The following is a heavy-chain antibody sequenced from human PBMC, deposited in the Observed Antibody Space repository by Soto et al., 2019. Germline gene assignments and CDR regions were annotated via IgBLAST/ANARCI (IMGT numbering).Heavy chain of an antibody. Sequence: SETLCLTCAVYGGSFSGYYWSWIRQPPGKGLEWIGEINHSGSTNYNPSLKSRVTISVDTSKNRFSLKLSSVTAADTAVYYCARVPGQTYYDFWSGYYPNKYYYYYYMDVWGKGTTVTVSS. CDR2: INHSGST. V-gene: IGHV4-34*01. J-gene: IGHJ6*03. CDR3: ARVPGQTYYDFWSGYYPNKYYYYYYMDV. CDR1: GGSFSGYY. D-gene: IGHD3-3*01.